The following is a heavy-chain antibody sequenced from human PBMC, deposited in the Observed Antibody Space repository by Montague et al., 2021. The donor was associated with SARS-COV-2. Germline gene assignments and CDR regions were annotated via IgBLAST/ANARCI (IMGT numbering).Heavy chain of an antibody. CDR3: ARIRDYDILTGSYSGFDY. J-gene: IGHJ4*02. Sequence: PALMKPTKTPTLTCTFSGFSLSTSGMCVSWIRQPPGKALEWLALIDWDDDKYYSTSLKTRLTISKDTSKNQVVLTMTNMDPVDTATYYCARIRDYDILTGSYSGFDYWGQGALVTVSS. D-gene: IGHD3-9*01. CDR2: IDWDDDK. CDR1: GFSLSTSGMC. V-gene: IGHV2-70*01.